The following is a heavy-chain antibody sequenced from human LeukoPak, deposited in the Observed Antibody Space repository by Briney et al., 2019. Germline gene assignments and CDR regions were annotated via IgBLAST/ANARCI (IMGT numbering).Heavy chain of an antibody. J-gene: IGHJ4*02. Sequence: GGSLRLSCAASGFTFSRYAMSWVRQSPGKGLEWVANIKQDGSEKYYVDSVRGRFTISRDNAKNSLYLQMNSLRAEDTAVYYCARAAYSSGRVFDYWGQGTLVTVSS. CDR2: IKQDGSEK. V-gene: IGHV3-7*01. D-gene: IGHD6-19*01. CDR3: ARAAYSSGRVFDY. CDR1: GFTFSRYA.